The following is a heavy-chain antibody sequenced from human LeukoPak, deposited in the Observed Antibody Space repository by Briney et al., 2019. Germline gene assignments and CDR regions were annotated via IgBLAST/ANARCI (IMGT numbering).Heavy chain of an antibody. D-gene: IGHD2-2*01. Sequence: ASVNVSCKASGYTFTSYHMHWVRQAPGQGLEWMGIINPSGGSTSYAQKFQGRVTMTRDTSTSTVYMELSSLRSEDTAVYYCARARGGYCSSTSCRNYYYYMDVWGKGTTVTVSS. V-gene: IGHV1-46*01. CDR1: GYTFTSYH. J-gene: IGHJ6*03. CDR3: ARARGGYCSSTSCRNYYYYMDV. CDR2: INPSGGST.